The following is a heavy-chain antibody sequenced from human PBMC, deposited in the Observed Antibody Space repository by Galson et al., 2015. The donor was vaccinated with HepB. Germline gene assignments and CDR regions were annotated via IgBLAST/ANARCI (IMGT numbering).Heavy chain of an antibody. D-gene: IGHD5-18*01. V-gene: IGHV3-7*01. CDR3: ASLEGVTADRGDAFDI. J-gene: IGHJ3*02. Sequence: SLRLSCAASGFTFSSYWMSWVRQAPGKGLEWVANIKQDGSEKYYVDSVKGRFTISRDNAKNSLYLQMNSLRAEDTAVYYCASLEGVTADRGDAFDIWGQGTMVTVSS. CDR2: IKQDGSEK. CDR1: GFTFSSYW.